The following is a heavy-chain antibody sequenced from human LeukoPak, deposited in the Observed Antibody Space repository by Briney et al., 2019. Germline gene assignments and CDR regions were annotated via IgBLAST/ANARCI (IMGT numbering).Heavy chain of an antibody. J-gene: IGHJ4*02. Sequence: SETLSLTCTVSGGSISSYYWGWIRQPPGKGLEWIGYIYYSGSTNYNPSLKSRVTISVDTSKNQFSLKLSSVTAADTAVYYCARGKVVTPPGDDYWGQGTLVTVSS. CDR3: ARGKVVTPPGDDY. D-gene: IGHD4-23*01. CDR1: GGSISSYY. V-gene: IGHV4-59*01. CDR2: IYYSGST.